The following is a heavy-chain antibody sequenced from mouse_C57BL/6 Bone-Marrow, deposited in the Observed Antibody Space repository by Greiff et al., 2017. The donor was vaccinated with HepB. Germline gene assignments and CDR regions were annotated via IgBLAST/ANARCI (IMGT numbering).Heavy chain of an antibody. CDR2: ISSGSSTI. CDR3: ARRLRRPHYYAMDY. J-gene: IGHJ4*01. D-gene: IGHD2-2*01. CDR1: GFTFSDYG. V-gene: IGHV5-17*01. Sequence: EVQGVESGGGLVKPGGSLKLSCAASGFTFSDYGMHWVRQAPEKGLEWVAYISSGSSTIYYADTVKGRFTISRDNAENTLFLQMTSLRSEDTAMYYCARRLRRPHYYAMDYWGQGTSVTVSS.